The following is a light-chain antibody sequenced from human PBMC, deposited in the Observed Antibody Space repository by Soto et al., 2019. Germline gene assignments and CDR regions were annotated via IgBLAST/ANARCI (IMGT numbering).Light chain of an antibody. CDR1: QTVSSNY. J-gene: IGKJ4*01. Sequence: EIVLTQSPGTLSLSPGERATLSCRASQTVSSNYLAWYQQKPGQPPRLLIYGASSRAAGIPDRFSGGGSGTDFTLTISRLEPEDFVVYYCQQYGSSPPLTFGGGTKVEIK. V-gene: IGKV3-20*01. CDR2: GAS. CDR3: QQYGSSPPLT.